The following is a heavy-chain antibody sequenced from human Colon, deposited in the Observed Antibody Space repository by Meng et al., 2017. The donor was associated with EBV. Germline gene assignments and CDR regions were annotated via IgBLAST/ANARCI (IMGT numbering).Heavy chain of an antibody. V-gene: IGHV4-31*03. D-gene: IGHD6-19*01. CDR2: IYYSGST. CDR1: GGSVSSGGYY. Sequence: QVQLQEAGPGLVKPSQTLSPPGTVSGGSVSSGGYYWTWIRQHPGKGLEWFGHIYYSGSTFYNPSLKRRVIISIDTSKNQFSLNLRSVTAADTAVYYCARVSSGWDYFDYWGQGTLVTVSS. CDR3: ARVSSGWDYFDY. J-gene: IGHJ4*02.